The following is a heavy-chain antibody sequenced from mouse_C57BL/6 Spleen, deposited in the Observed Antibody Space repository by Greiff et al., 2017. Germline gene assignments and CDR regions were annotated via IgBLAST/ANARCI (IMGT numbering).Heavy chain of an antibody. V-gene: IGHV1-82*01. CDR2: IYPGDGDT. J-gene: IGHJ2*01. CDR3: VRGGSSYYFDY. D-gene: IGHD1-1*01. CDR1: GYAFSSSW. Sequence: VQLQQSGPELVKPGASVKISCKASGYAFSSSWMNWVKQRPGKGLEWIGRIYPGDGDTNYNGKFKGKATLTADKSSSTAYMQLSSLTSEDSAVYFCVRGGSSYYFDYWGQGTTLTVSS.